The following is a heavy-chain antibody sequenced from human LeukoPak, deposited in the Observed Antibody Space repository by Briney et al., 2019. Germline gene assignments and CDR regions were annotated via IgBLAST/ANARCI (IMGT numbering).Heavy chain of an antibody. J-gene: IGHJ4*02. Sequence: PGGSLRLSCAASGFTFSNYEMNWVRQAPGKGLEWVSYISGSGSTIYYADSVKGRFTISRDNAKNSLYLQMNSLRAEDTALYYCARAGLRYCSSTSCYYFDYWGQGTLVTVSS. CDR1: GFTFSNYE. CDR3: ARAGLRYCSSTSCYYFDY. V-gene: IGHV3-48*03. CDR2: ISGSGSTI. D-gene: IGHD2-2*01.